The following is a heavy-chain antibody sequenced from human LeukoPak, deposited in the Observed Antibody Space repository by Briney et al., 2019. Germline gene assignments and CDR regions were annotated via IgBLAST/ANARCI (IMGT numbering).Heavy chain of an antibody. V-gene: IGHV3-23*01. CDR3: AKPSHYYDSSGRTSDAFDI. Sequence: GGSLRLSCAASGFTFSTYAMSWVRLAPGKGLEWVSTISGSGDSTYYADSVKGRFTISRDNSKNTLYLQMNSLRAEDTAVYYCAKPSHYYDSSGRTSDAFDIWGQGTMVTVSS. CDR1: GFTFSTYA. CDR2: ISGSGDST. J-gene: IGHJ3*02. D-gene: IGHD3-22*01.